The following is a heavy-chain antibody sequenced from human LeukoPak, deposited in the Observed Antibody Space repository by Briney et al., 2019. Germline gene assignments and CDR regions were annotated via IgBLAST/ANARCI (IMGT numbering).Heavy chain of an antibody. CDR3: ATSNYGDYK. J-gene: IGHJ3*01. CDR2: IKQDGSEK. CDR1: GFTFSGYW. V-gene: IGHV3-7*05. D-gene: IGHD4-17*01. Sequence: GGSLRLSCAASGFTFSGYWMTWVRQAPGTGLEWVANIKQDGSEKYYVDSVKGRFTISRDNAKNSLYLQMNSLRAEDTAVYYCATSNYGDYKWGQGTMVTVSS.